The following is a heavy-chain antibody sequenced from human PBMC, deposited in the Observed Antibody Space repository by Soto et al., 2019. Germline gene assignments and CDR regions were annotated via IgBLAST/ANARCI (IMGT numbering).Heavy chain of an antibody. D-gene: IGHD1-1*01. J-gene: IGHJ4*02. CDR2: ISGRSGRT. CDR1: GFTFSNYA. Sequence: PGGSLRLSCAASGFTFSNYAMSWVRQAPGKGLEWVSVISGRSGRTYNIDSVKGRFTISRDNSKNTLYLQMNRLRAEDTAIYYCTKGDVEAVGTPLDYWGQGTLVTVSS. CDR3: TKGDVEAVGTPLDY. V-gene: IGHV3-23*01.